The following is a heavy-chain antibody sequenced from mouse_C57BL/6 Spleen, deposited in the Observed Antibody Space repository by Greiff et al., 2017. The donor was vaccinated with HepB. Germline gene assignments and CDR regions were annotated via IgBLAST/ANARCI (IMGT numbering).Heavy chain of an antibody. Sequence: DVQLVESGPGLVKPSQSLSLTCSVTGYSITSGYYWNWIRQFPGNKLEWMGYISYDGSNNYNPSLKNRISITRDTSKNQFFLKLNSVTTEDTATYYCARERWLLDAMDYWGQGTSVTVSS. CDR2: ISYDGSN. V-gene: IGHV3-6*01. D-gene: IGHD2-3*01. CDR3: ARERWLLDAMDY. CDR1: GYSITSGYY. J-gene: IGHJ4*01.